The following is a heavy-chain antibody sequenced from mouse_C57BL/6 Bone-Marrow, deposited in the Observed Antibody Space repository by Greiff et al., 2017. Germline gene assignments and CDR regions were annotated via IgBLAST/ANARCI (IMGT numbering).Heavy chain of an antibody. V-gene: IGHV5-17*01. J-gene: IGHJ4*01. Sequence: DVHLVESGGGLVKPGGSLKLSCAASGFTFSDYGMHWVRQAPEKGLEWVAYISSGSSTIYYADTVKGRFTISRDNAKNTLFLQMTSLKSEDTAMSYCARNLLLLCCGPFCYAMDYWGQGTSVTVSS. D-gene: IGHD1-1*01. CDR2: ISSGSSTI. CDR3: ARNLLLLCCGPFCYAMDY. CDR1: GFTFSDYG.